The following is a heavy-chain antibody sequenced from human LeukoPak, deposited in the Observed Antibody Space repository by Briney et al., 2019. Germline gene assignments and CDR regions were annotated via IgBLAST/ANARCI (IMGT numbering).Heavy chain of an antibody. CDR1: GGSFSGYY. CDR2: INHSGST. J-gene: IGHJ3*02. Sequence: NRSETLSLTCAVYGGSFSGYYCSWIRQPPGKGLEWIGEINHSGSTNYNPSLKSRVTISVDKSNNQFSMKLSSVTAADTAVYYCAREISIAAAGTQAFDIWGQGTMVTVSS. D-gene: IGHD6-13*01. CDR3: AREISIAAAGTQAFDI. V-gene: IGHV4-34*01.